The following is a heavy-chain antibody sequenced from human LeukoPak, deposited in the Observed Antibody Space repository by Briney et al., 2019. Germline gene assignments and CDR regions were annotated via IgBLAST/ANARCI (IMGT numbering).Heavy chain of an antibody. CDR2: INPTGGGT. D-gene: IGHD2/OR15-2a*01. CDR1: GYTFTNYF. J-gene: IGHJ4*02. V-gene: IGHV1-46*01. CDR3: ARGQNKRLGH. Sequence: ASVKASCKASGYTFTNYFMHWVRQVPGQGLEWMGVINPTGGGTTYAQRFQGRVTMTRDTSTSTVHMELSSLRSEDTAVYYCARGQNKRLGHWGQGTLVTVSS.